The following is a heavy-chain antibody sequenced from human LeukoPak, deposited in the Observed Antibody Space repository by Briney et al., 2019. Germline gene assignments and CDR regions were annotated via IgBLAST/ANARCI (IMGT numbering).Heavy chain of an antibody. J-gene: IGHJ4*02. Sequence: VASVKVSCKASRYTFTSYAMNWVRQAPGQGLEWMGWINTNTGNPTYAQGFTGRFVFSLDTSVSTAYLQISSLKAEDTAVYYCARDYYDSSGTPPSTDYWGQGTLVTVSS. CDR1: RYTFTSYA. V-gene: IGHV7-4-1*02. CDR3: ARDYYDSSGTPPSTDY. D-gene: IGHD3-22*01. CDR2: INTNTGNP.